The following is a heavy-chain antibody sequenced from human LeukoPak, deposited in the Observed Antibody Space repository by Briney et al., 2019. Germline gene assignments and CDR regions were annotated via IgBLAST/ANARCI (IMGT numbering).Heavy chain of an antibody. Sequence: GSSVKVSCKASGGTFSSYAISWVRQAPGQGLEWMGGIIPIFGTANYAQKFQGRVTITTDESTSTAYMELSSLRSEDTAVYYCARGIVVVPAAIVPYYYYYMDVWAKGTTVTVSS. V-gene: IGHV1-69*05. D-gene: IGHD2-2*01. CDR1: GGTFSSYA. CDR3: ARGIVVVPAAIVPYYYYYMDV. CDR2: IIPIFGTA. J-gene: IGHJ6*03.